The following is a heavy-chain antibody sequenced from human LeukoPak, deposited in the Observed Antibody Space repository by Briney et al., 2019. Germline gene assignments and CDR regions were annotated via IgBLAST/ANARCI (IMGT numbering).Heavy chain of an antibody. V-gene: IGHV4-59*01. D-gene: IGHD6-13*01. J-gene: IGHJ4*02. Sequence: SETLSLTCTVSGGSISSYYWSWIRQPPGKGLEWIGYIYYSGSTNYNPSLKSRVTISVDTSKNQFSLKLSSVTAADTAMYYCARAKGGIAARGSFDHWGQGTLVTVSS. CDR2: IYYSGST. CDR3: ARAKGGIAARGSFDH. CDR1: GGSISSYY.